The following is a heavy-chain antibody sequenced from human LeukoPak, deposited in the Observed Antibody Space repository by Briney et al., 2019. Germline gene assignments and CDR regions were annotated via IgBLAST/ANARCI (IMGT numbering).Heavy chain of an antibody. CDR1: GFTFNNYA. V-gene: IGHV3-23*01. J-gene: IGHJ4*02. D-gene: IGHD2-15*01. Sequence: PGGSLRLSCAASGFTFNNYAMSWVRQAPGKGLEWVSVITVSGESTYYAGSVKGRFTISRDNSKNTLYLQMNSLRVEDTAVYYCAKSSGGSCYSPSDSWGQETLVTVSS. CDR3: AKSSGGSCYSPSDS. CDR2: ITVSGEST.